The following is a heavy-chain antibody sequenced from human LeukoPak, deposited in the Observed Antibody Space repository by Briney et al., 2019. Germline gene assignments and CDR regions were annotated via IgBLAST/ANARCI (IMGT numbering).Heavy chain of an antibody. Sequence: SQTLSLTCAISGDSVSSNSAAWNWIRQSPSRGLEWLGRIYYRSKWYNDYAVSAKSRITINPDTSKNQFSLQLNSVTPVDTAVYYCARGDLSWGLSWYFDLWGRGTLVTVSS. CDR1: GDSVSSNSAA. J-gene: IGHJ2*01. D-gene: IGHD7-27*01. CDR3: ARGDLSWGLSWYFDL. CDR2: IYYRSKWYN. V-gene: IGHV6-1*01.